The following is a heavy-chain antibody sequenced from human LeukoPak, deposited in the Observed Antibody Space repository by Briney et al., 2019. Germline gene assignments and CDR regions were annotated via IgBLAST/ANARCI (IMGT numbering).Heavy chain of an antibody. CDR1: GGSISSGSYY. CDR2: IYTSGST. CDR3: ARAEVTEDAFDI. Sequence: SQTLPLTCTVSGGSISSGSYYWSWIRQPAGKGLEWIGRIYTSGSTNYNPSLKSRVTISVDTSKNQFSLKLSSVTAADTAVYYCARAEVTEDAFDIWGQGTMVTVSS. D-gene: IGHD2-21*02. J-gene: IGHJ3*02. V-gene: IGHV4-61*02.